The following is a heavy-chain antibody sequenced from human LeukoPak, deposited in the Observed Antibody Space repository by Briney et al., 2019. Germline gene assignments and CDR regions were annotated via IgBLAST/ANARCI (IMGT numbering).Heavy chain of an antibody. CDR3: AKGRGWYKQSNIDY. J-gene: IGHJ4*02. D-gene: IGHD6-19*01. V-gene: IGHV1-2*02. CDR2: INTNSGDT. CDR1: GYTFTGYY. Sequence: ASVKVSCKASGYTFTGYYVHWVRQAPGQGLGWMGWINTNSGDTNYAQKFQGRVTMTRDTSISTAYMDLSRLRAEDTALYYCAKGRGWYKQSNIDYWGQGTLVTVSS.